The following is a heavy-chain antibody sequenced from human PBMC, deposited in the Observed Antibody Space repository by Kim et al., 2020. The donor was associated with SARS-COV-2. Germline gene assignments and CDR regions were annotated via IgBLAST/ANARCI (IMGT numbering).Heavy chain of an antibody. D-gene: IGHD2-15*01. Sequence: TNSNPSLTSRVTISVDTSKTQFSLKLSSVTAADTAVYYCARGVVVAAIDYWGQGTLVTVSS. CDR3: ARGVVVAAIDY. V-gene: IGHV4-59*09. CDR2: T. J-gene: IGHJ4*02.